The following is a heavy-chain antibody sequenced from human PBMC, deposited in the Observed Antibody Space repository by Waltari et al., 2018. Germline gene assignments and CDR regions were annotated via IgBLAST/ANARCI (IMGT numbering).Heavy chain of an antibody. Sequence: EVQLVESGGGLVQPGGSLRLSCAASGFTFSRYWMSWVRQAPGKGLEWVANIKQDGSEKYYVDSVKGRFTISRDNAKNSLYLQMNSLRAEDTAVYYCARDSRASMADPFDYWGQGTLVTVSS. J-gene: IGHJ4*02. CDR1: GFTFSRYW. CDR3: ARDSRASMADPFDY. CDR2: IKQDGSEK. D-gene: IGHD3-10*01. V-gene: IGHV3-7*04.